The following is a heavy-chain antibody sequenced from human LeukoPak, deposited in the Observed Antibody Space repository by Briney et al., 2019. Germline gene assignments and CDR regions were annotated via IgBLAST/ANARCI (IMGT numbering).Heavy chain of an antibody. D-gene: IGHD1-26*01. Sequence: GGSLRLSCVASGFTFSGSWMHWVRQAPGKGLVWVSHVSPDGTNTAYADSVKGRFTISRDNAKNTPYLQMNSLRAEDTAVYYCSSFLMGAPNWGQGTLVTVSS. CDR2: VSPDGTNT. V-gene: IGHV3-74*01. CDR3: SSFLMGAPN. J-gene: IGHJ4*02. CDR1: GFTFSGSW.